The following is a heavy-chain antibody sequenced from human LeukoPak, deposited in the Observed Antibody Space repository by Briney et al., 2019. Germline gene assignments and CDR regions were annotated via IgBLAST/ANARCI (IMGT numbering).Heavy chain of an antibody. V-gene: IGHV3-48*03. Sequence: SGGSLRLSCAASGFTFSSYEMNWVRKAPGKGLEGVSYISSSGSTIYYADSVKGRFTISRDNAKNSLYLQMNSLRAEDTALYYCAKDGGGYSYGSLDYWGQGTLVTVSS. CDR1: GFTFSSYE. CDR2: ISSSGSTI. D-gene: IGHD5-18*01. J-gene: IGHJ4*02. CDR3: AKDGGGYSYGSLDY.